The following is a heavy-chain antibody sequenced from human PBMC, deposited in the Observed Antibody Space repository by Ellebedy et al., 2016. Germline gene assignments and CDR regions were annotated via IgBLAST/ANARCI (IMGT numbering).Heavy chain of an antibody. CDR3: ARGLGEPSWFDP. V-gene: IGHV4-39*01. D-gene: IGHD1-26*01. Sequence: SETLSLXXTISDGSISSSTYYWGWIRQPPGKGLEWIGNVYYSGSTYYNTSLKSRVTISVDTSKNQFSLRLSSVTAADTAVYYCARGLGEPSWFDPWGQGTLVIVFS. CDR2: VYYSGST. CDR1: DGSISSSTYY. J-gene: IGHJ5*02.